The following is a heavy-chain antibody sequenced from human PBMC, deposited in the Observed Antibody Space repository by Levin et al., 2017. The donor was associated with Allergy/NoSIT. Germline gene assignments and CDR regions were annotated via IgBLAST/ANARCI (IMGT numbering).Heavy chain of an antibody. CDR3: ARHGRDSGYDFFAY. V-gene: IGHV4-39*01. Sequence: PSETLSLTCTVSGASISSSGYYWGWIRQPPGTGLEWIGSIYHSGSTYYNPSLESRVTISVDTSKNQFSLKLSSVTAADTAVYYCARHGRDSGYDFFAYCGQGTLVTVSS. CDR1: GASISSSGYY. D-gene: IGHD5-12*01. CDR2: IYHSGST. J-gene: IGHJ4*02.